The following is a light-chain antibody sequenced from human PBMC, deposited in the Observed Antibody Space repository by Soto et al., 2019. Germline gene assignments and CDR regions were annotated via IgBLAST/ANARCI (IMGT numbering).Light chain of an antibody. CDR1: QNIRSD. J-gene: IGKJ1*01. CDR2: GAS. CDR3: QQYGSSPWT. V-gene: IGKV3-20*01. Sequence: EIVMTQSPATLSVSPGERVTLSCRASQNIRSDLAWYQQKPGQAPRLLIYGASSRATGIPDRFSGSGSGTDFTLTISRLEPEDFAVYYCQQYGSSPWTFGQGTKVDI.